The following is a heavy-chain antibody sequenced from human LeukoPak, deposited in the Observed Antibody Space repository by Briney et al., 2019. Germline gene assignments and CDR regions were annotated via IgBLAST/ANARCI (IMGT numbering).Heavy chain of an antibody. Sequence: GGSLRLSCAASGLTFSSYWMSWVRKAQGKGLEWVANIKQDGSEKYYVDSVKGRFTISRDNDKNSLFLQMTSLRAEDTAVYYCARVGGRYSPLGYWGQGTLVTVSS. CDR1: GLTFSSYW. CDR2: IKQDGSEK. CDR3: ARVGGRYSPLGY. D-gene: IGHD3-16*02. J-gene: IGHJ4*02. V-gene: IGHV3-7*01.